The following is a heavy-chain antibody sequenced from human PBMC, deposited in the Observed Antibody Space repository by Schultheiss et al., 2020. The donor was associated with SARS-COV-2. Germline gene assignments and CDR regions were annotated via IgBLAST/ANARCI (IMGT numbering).Heavy chain of an antibody. CDR1: GFTFSSYG. V-gene: IGHV3-33*05. CDR3: AKTAGPEHSYGMDV. CDR2: ISYDGSNK. Sequence: GGSLRLSCAASGFTFSSYGMHWVRQAPGKGLEWVAVISYDGSNKYYADSVKGRFTISRDNSMNTLYLQMNSLRAEDTAVYYCAKTAGPEHSYGMDVWGQGTTVTVSS. J-gene: IGHJ6*02. D-gene: IGHD3-10*01.